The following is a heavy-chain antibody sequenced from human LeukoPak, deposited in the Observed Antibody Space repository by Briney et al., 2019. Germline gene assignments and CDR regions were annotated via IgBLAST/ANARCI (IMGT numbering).Heavy chain of an antibody. CDR1: GFTLSDYW. J-gene: IGHJ4*02. D-gene: IGHD5-12*01. Sequence: VGSLRLSCAASGFTLSDYWMHWVRQAPGKGLVWVSRINSDGSRIIYADSVKGRFTISRDNAKNTVYLQMNSLRADDTAVYFCARAPQIGFSGFDKNYWGQGTLVTVSS. V-gene: IGHV3-74*01. CDR2: INSDGSRI. CDR3: ARAPQIGFSGFDKNY.